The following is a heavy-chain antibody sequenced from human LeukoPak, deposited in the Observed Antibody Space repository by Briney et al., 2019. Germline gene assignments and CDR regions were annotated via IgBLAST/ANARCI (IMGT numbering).Heavy chain of an antibody. CDR1: GYTFTGYY. Sequence: ASVKVSCKASGYTFTGYYMHWARQAPGQGLEWMGWINPNSGGTNYAQKFQGRVTMTRDTSISTAYMELSRLRSDDTAVYYCARGYSSGGKGWFDPWGQGTLVTVSS. V-gene: IGHV1-2*02. CDR2: INPNSGGT. CDR3: ARGYSSGGKGWFDP. D-gene: IGHD6-19*01. J-gene: IGHJ5*02.